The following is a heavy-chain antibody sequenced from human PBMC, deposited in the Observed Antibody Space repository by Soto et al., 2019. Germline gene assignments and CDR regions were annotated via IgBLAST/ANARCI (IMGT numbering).Heavy chain of an antibody. CDR2: IYRTGNA. CDR1: GDSISNSRFY. D-gene: IGHD3-22*01. CDR3: ARDFFDSSDYTPHWFDP. J-gene: IGHJ5*02. Sequence: SETLSLTCSVSGDSISNSRFYWAWIRQPPGEGLEWIGSIYRTGNAYYNPSLKSRVTISVDTSKNQFSLKLTSVTAADAALYYCARDFFDSSDYTPHWFDPLGQGTLVTVSS. V-gene: IGHV4-39*01.